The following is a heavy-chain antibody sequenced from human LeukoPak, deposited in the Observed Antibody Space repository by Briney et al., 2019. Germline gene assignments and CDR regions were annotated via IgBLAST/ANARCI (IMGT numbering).Heavy chain of an antibody. Sequence: GGSLRLSCSASGLTLSGYWMHWVRQIPGKGLVWVSRIDSDGSSTSYADSVKGRFTISRDDVKNMLYLQMNSLRVEDTGLYYCSTVEHFWGQGTLVTVSS. CDR1: GLTLSGYW. J-gene: IGHJ4*02. CDR2: IDSDGSST. CDR3: STVEHF. D-gene: IGHD1/OR15-1a*01. V-gene: IGHV3-74*01.